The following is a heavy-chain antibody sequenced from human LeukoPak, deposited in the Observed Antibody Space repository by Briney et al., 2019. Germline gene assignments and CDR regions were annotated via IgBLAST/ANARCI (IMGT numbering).Heavy chain of an antibody. D-gene: IGHD3-10*01. CDR2: ISSSSSYI. CDR1: GFTFSSYR. CDR3: ARGYGSGSYYIPVFDY. J-gene: IGHJ4*02. V-gene: IGHV3-21*01. Sequence: GGSLRLSCAASGFTFSSYRMNWVRQAPGKGLEWVSSISSSSSYIYYADSVKGRFTISRDNAKNSLYLQMNSLRAEDTAVYYCARGYGSGSYYIPVFDYWGQGTLVTVSS.